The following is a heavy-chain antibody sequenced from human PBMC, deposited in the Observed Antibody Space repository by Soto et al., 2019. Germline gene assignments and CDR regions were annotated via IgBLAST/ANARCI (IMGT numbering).Heavy chain of an antibody. Sequence: SETLSLTCAVSGGSISSSNWWSWVRQPPGKGLEWIGEIYHSGSTNYNPSLKSRVTISVDTSKNQFSLKLSSVTAADTAVYYCATQEVGGTYVYTFDPWGQGTLVTVSS. CDR1: GGSISSSNW. D-gene: IGHD1-26*01. CDR3: ATQEVGGTYVYTFDP. CDR2: IYHSGST. J-gene: IGHJ5*02. V-gene: IGHV4-4*02.